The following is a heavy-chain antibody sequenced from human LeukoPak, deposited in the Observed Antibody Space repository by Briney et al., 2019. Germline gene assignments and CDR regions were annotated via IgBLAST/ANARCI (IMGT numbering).Heavy chain of an antibody. V-gene: IGHV3-30*03. CDR3: ARDRAWNYFDY. CDR1: GFTFSRHG. Sequence: GGSLRLSCSASGFTFSRHGMHWVRQAPGKGLEWVAIISNDGSRKYYAHSVEGRFTISRDNSKNTLYLQMDSLRAEDTAVYYCARDRAWNYFDYWGQGTLVTVSS. CDR2: ISNDGSRK. J-gene: IGHJ4*02. D-gene: IGHD3-3*01.